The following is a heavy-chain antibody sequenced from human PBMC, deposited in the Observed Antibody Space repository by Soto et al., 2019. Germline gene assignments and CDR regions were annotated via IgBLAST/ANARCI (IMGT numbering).Heavy chain of an antibody. V-gene: IGHV1-3*01. J-gene: IGHJ6*03. CDR3: VRDRGITGTRQGGYYYMDV. CDR2: INAGNGNT. Sequence: ASVKVSCKASGYTFTSYAMHWVRQAPGQRLEWMGWINAGNGNTKYSQKFQGRVTITRDTSASTAYMELSSLRSEDTAVFYCVRDRGITGTRQGGYYYMDVWGKGTTVTVSS. CDR1: GYTFTSYA. D-gene: IGHD1-20*01.